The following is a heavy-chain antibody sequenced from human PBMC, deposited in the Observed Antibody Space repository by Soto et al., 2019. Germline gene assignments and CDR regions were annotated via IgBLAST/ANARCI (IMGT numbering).Heavy chain of an antibody. D-gene: IGHD3-10*01. V-gene: IGHV4-39*01. J-gene: IGHJ5*02. CDR3: ARRFRRGGWFDP. CDR2: IYYSGST. Sequence: QLQLQESGPGLVKPSETLSLTCTVSGGSISSSSYYWGWIRQPPGKGLEWIGSIYYSGSTYYNPSLKRRVTISVDTSKNQFSLKPSSVTAADTAVYYCARRFRRGGWFDPWGQGTLVTVSS. CDR1: GGSISSSSYY.